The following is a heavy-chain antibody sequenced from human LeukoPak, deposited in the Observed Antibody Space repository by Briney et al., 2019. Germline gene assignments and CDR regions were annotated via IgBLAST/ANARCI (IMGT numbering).Heavy chain of an antibody. CDR3: AQSGLYCGGDCYYDY. CDR2: INHSGST. CDR1: GGSFSGYY. D-gene: IGHD2-21*02. J-gene: IGHJ4*02. V-gene: IGHV4-34*01. Sequence: PSETLSLTCAVYGGSFSGYYCSWIRQPPGKGLEWIGEINHSGSTNYNPSLKSRVTISVDTSKNQFSLKLSSVTAADTAVYYCAQSGLYCGGDCYYDYWGQGTLVTVSS.